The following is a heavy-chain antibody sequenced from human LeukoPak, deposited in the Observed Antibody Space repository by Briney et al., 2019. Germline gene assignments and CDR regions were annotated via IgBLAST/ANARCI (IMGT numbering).Heavy chain of an antibody. V-gene: IGHV4-34*01. CDR1: GGSFSGYY. D-gene: IGHD2-15*01. J-gene: IGHJ4*02. CDR3: ARIHPTYCSGGSCYVY. CDR2: INHSGST. Sequence: SETLSLTCAVYGGSFSGYYWSWIRQPPGKGLEWIGEINHSGSTNYNPSLKSRVTISVDTSKNQFSLKLSSVTAADTAVYYCARIHPTYCSGGSCYVYWGQGTLVTVSS.